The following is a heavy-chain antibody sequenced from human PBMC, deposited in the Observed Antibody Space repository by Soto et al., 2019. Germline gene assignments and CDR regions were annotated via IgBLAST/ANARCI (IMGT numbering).Heavy chain of an antibody. CDR3: ARGPYCGDECYFAY. J-gene: IGHJ4*02. D-gene: IGHD2-21*01. V-gene: IGHV4-39*07. Sequence: SETLSLTCTVPGGSITSSSYYWSWIRQPAGKGLEWIGRISHTGTTNSNPSLEGRVTMSVDPSKNQISLRLSSATAADTATYYCARGPYCGDECYFAYWGQGALVTVSS. CDR1: GGSITSSSYY. CDR2: ISHTGTT.